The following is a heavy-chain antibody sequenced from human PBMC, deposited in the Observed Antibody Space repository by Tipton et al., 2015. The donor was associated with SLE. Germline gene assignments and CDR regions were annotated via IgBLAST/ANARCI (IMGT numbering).Heavy chain of an antibody. Sequence: TLSLTCAVSGYSISSGYYWGWIRQPPGKELEWIGSIYHSGSTYYNPSLKSRVTISVDTSKNQFSLKLSSVTAADTAVYYCARVAAAVRDYFDYWGQGTLVTVSS. J-gene: IGHJ4*02. D-gene: IGHD6-13*01. CDR1: GYSISSGYY. CDR3: ARVAAAVRDYFDY. CDR2: IYHSGST. V-gene: IGHV4-38-2*01.